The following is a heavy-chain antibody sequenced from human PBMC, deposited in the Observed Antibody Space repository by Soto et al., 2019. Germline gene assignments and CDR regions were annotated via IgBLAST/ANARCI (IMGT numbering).Heavy chain of an antibody. CDR3: ARDRSGYSSGWYFDY. D-gene: IGHD6-19*01. CDR1: GFTFSSYA. Sequence: QVQLVESGGGVVQPGRSLRLSCAASGFTFSSYAMHWVRQAPGKGLEWVAVISYDGSNKYYADSVKGRFTISRDNSKNTLYRQMHSLRAEDTAVYYCARDRSGYSSGWYFDYWGHGNLVTVSS. J-gene: IGHJ4*01. CDR2: ISYDGSNK. V-gene: IGHV3-30-3*01.